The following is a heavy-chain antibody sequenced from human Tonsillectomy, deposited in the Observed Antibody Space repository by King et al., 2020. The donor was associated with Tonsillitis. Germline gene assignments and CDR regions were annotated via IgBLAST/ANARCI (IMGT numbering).Heavy chain of an antibody. V-gene: IGHV3-23*04. CDR3: YIAAAGTCDY. CDR1: GFTFSSYA. Sequence: VQLVESGGGLVQPGGSLRLSCAASGFTFSSYAMSWVRQAPGKGLGWVSAISGSGGSTYYAGSVKGRFTISRDNSKTTLYLQMNSLRAEDTAVYYCYIAAAGTCDYWGQGTLVTVSS. CDR2: ISGSGGST. J-gene: IGHJ4*02. D-gene: IGHD6-13*01.